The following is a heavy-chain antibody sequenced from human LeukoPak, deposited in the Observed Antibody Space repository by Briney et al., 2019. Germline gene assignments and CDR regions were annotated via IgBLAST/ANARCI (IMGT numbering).Heavy chain of an antibody. CDR1: GFTFSSYA. J-gene: IGHJ3*02. D-gene: IGHD1-26*01. CDR3: ARDEGAKIAFHI. Sequence: GGSLRLSCAASGFTFSSYAISWVRQAPGQGLEWMGGIIPIFGTANYAQKFQDRVTITADKSTSTAYMELSSLRFEDTAVYYCARDEGAKIAFHIWGQGTMVTVSS. CDR2: IIPIFGTA. V-gene: IGHV1-69*06.